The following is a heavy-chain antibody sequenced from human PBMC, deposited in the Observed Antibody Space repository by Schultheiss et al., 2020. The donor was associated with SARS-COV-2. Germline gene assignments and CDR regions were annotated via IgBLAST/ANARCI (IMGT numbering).Heavy chain of an antibody. CDR3: ARGRTYYDFWSGQDNWFDP. V-gene: IGHV4-39*01. J-gene: IGHJ5*02. CDR1: GGSVSSGSYY. CDR2: IYHSGST. Sequence: SQTLSLTCTVSGGSVSSGSYYWSWIRQPPGKGLEWMGSIYHSGSTYTNPSLKSRVTISVDTSRNQFSLRLSSVTAADTAVYYCARGRTYYDFWSGQDNWFDPWGQGTLVTVSS. D-gene: IGHD3-3*01.